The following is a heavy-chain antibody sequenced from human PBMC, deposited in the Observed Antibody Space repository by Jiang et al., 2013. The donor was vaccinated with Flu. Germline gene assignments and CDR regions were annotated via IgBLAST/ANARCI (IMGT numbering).Heavy chain of an antibody. D-gene: IGHD3-22*01. CDR2: INPSGGST. CDR3: ARFSRGITLIP. J-gene: IGHJ5*02. Sequence: SGAEVKKPGASVKVSCKASGYTFTSYYIHWVRQTPEQGLEWMGIINPSGGSTSYAQKFQGRVTMTRDTSTSTVYMELSSLRSEDTAVYYCARFSRGITLIPWGQGTLVTVSS. CDR1: GYTFTSYY. V-gene: IGHV1-46*01.